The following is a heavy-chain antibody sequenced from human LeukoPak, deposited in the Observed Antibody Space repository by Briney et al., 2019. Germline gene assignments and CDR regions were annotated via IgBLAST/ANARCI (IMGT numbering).Heavy chain of an antibody. CDR3: AREYSSSSGRRAFDI. J-gene: IGHJ3*02. V-gene: IGHV4-59*08. CDR2: IYYSGST. D-gene: IGHD6-6*01. CDR1: GGSIIGYY. Sequence: PSETLSLTCTVSGGSIIGYYWSWIRQPPGKGLEWIGYIYYSGSTNYNPSLKSRLTISIDTSENQFSLKLSSVTATDTAVYYCAREYSSSSGRRAFDIWGQGTMLTVSS.